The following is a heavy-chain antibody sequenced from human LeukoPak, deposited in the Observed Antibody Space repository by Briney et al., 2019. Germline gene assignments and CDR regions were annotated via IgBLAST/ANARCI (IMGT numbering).Heavy chain of an antibody. D-gene: IGHD6-13*01. CDR3: AKDLSVKQQLVRVKFDY. Sequence: GGSLRLSCAASGFTVSSNYMSWVRQAPGKGLEWVSAISGSGGSTYYADSVKGRFTISRDNSKNTLYLQMNSLRAEDTAVYYCAKDLSVKQQLVRVKFDYWGQGTLVTVSS. CDR1: GFTVSSNY. CDR2: ISGSGGST. V-gene: IGHV3-23*01. J-gene: IGHJ4*02.